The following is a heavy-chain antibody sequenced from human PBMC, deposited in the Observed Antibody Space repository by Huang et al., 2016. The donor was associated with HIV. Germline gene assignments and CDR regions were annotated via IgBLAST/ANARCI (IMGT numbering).Heavy chain of an antibody. Sequence: EVQLVESGGGLVQPGGSLRLSCAASGFTFRSYWMSGVRQAPGKGLEWVANIKQDGSEKYYGDSVKGRFTISRDNVKNALYLQMYSLRVEDTAIYYCARGGAPYYDFWSGGHHYGMDVWGQGTTVTVSS. V-gene: IGHV3-7*04. CDR1: GFTFRSYW. D-gene: IGHD3-3*01. CDR3: ARGGAPYYDFWSGGHHYGMDV. CDR2: IKQDGSEK. J-gene: IGHJ6*02.